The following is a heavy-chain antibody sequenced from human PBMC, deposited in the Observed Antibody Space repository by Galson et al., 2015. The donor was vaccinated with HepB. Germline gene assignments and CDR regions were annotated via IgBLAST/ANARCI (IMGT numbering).Heavy chain of an antibody. CDR2: INAGNGNT. J-gene: IGHJ4*02. Sequence: SVKVSCKASGYTFTSYAMHWVRQAPGQRLEWMGWINAGNGNTKYSQKFQGRVTITRDTSASTAYMELSSLRSEDTAVYYCARERGLLWFGDGQRGGGRFDYWGQGTLVTASS. CDR3: ARERGLLWFGDGQRGGGRFDY. V-gene: IGHV1-3*01. D-gene: IGHD3-10*01. CDR1: GYTFTSYA.